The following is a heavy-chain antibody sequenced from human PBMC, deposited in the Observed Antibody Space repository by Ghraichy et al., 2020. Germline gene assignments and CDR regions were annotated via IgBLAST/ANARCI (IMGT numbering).Heavy chain of an antibody. CDR3: ARSVSYYDFWSGYLPLGYYYYYMDV. CDR2: IYYSGST. Sequence: SETLSLTCTVSGGSISSYYWSWIRQPPGKGLEWIGYIYYSGSTNYNPSLKSRVTISVDTSKNQFSLKLSSVTAADTVVYYCARSVSYYDFWSGYLPLGYYYYYMDVWGKGTTVTVSS. CDR1: GGSISSYY. D-gene: IGHD3-3*01. V-gene: IGHV4-59*01. J-gene: IGHJ6*03.